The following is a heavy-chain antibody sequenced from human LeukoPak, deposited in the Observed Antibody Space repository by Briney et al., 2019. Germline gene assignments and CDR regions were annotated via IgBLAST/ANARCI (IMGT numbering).Heavy chain of an antibody. CDR2: INPNSGGK. D-gene: IGHD6-13*01. CDR3: ARVKAAAGNVYYFDY. Sequence: ASVTVSCMASGYTFTGYYMHWVRQAPGQGVEWMGRINPNSGGKNYAQKFQGRVTMTRDTSISTAYIELSRQSSDDTAVYYCARVKAAAGNVYYFDYWGEGALVTVSS. V-gene: IGHV1-2*06. CDR1: GYTFTGYY. J-gene: IGHJ4*02.